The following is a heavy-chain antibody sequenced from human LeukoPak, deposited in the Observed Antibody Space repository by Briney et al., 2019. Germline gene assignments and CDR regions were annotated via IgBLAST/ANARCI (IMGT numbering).Heavy chain of an antibody. Sequence: SETLSLTCTVSGASINKDYWAWVRQPPGRGLEWIGYVIDSDFNEANGDLTNYNPSLETRVTTSRDTPKNQFSLKLSSMTAADTAIYYCVRASADSGGAFDVWGHGTVVTVSS. D-gene: IGHD2-15*01. CDR1: GASINKDY. CDR3: VRASADSGGAFDV. CDR2: VIDSDFNEANGDLT. V-gene: IGHV4-59*01. J-gene: IGHJ3*01.